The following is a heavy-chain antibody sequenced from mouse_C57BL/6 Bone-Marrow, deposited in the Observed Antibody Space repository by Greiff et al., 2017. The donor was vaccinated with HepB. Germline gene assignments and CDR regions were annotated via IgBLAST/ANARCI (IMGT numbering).Heavy chain of an antibody. D-gene: IGHD1-1*01. CDR2: IDPSDSYT. J-gene: IGHJ1*03. CDR1: GYTFTSYW. CDR3: ARVITAVVNWYFDV. Sequence: QVQLKQPGAELVKPGASVKLSCKASGYTFTSYWMQWVKQRLGQGLEWIGEIDPSDSYTNYNQKFKSKATLTVDTSSSPAYMQLSSLSSEDSAVYYCARVITAVVNWYFDVWGTGTTVTVSS. V-gene: IGHV1-50*01.